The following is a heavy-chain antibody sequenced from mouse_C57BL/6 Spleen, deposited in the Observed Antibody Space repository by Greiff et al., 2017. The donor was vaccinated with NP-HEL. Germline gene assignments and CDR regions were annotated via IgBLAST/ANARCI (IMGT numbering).Heavy chain of an antibody. D-gene: IGHD1-1*01. Sequence: EVQLQQSGPELVKPGASVKISCKASGYSFTGYYMNWVKQSPEKSLEWIGEINPSTGGTTYNQKLKSKCTLTVDKSSSTAYMQLKSLTSEDSAVYYCAREATVVATPYAMDYWGQGTSVTVSS. CDR1: GYSFTGYY. CDR2: INPSTGGT. CDR3: AREATVVATPYAMDY. V-gene: IGHV1-42*01. J-gene: IGHJ4*01.